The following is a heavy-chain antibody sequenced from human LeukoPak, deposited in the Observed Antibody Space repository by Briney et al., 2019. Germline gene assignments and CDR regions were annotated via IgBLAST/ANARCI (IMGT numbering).Heavy chain of an antibody. V-gene: IGHV3-30*18. J-gene: IGHJ6*03. CDR2: ISYDGSNK. CDR1: GFTFSSYG. CDR3: AKDIQSSDYYYYMDV. Sequence: GRSLRLSCAASGFTFSSYGMHWVRQAPGKGLEWVAVISYDGSNKYYADSVKGRFTISRDNSKNTLYLQMNSLRAEDTAVYYCAKDIQSSDYYYYMDVWGKGTTVTVSS. D-gene: IGHD6-6*01.